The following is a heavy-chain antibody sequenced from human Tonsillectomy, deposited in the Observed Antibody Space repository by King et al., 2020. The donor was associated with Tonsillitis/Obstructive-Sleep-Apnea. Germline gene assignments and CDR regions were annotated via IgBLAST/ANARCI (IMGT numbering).Heavy chain of an antibody. CDR1: GGTFSNYA. D-gene: IGHD3-22*01. V-gene: IGHV1-69*01. J-gene: IGHJ2*01. CDR2: IIPIFGTA. CDR3: ARGHYDGSGYCYWYFDL. Sequence: VQLVESGAEVKKPGSSVTVSCKASGGTFSNYAINWMRQAPGQGLEWMGGIIPIFGTANYAQNFQGRVTITADESTSTAYMELSSLRSEDTAVYYCARGHYDGSGYCYWYFDLWGRGTLVTVSS.